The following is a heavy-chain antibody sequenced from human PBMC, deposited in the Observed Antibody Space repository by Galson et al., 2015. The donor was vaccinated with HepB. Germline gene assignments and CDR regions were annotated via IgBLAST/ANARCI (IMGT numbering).Heavy chain of an antibody. Sequence: SVKVSCKASGYTFTGYYMHWVRQAPGQGLEWMGRINPNSGGTNYAQKFQGGVTMTRDTSISTAYMELSRLRSDDTAVYYCARTSSGYYYGDYWGQGTLVTVSS. CDR3: ARTSSGYYYGDY. CDR2: INPNSGGT. CDR1: GYTFTGYY. J-gene: IGHJ4*02. D-gene: IGHD3-22*01. V-gene: IGHV1-2*06.